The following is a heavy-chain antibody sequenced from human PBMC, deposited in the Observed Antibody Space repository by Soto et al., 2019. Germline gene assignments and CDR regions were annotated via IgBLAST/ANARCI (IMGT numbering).Heavy chain of an antibody. CDR2: ISSSSGYI. D-gene: IGHD2-15*01. CDR1: GFTFSSYS. J-gene: IGHJ6*02. Sequence: TGGSLRLSCAASGFTFSSYSMNWVGQAPGKGLEWVSSISSSSGYIYYADSVKGRFTISRDNAKNSLYLQMNSLRAEDTAVYYCAKGVGTYYYYGMDVWGQGTTVTVSS. V-gene: IGHV3-21*01. CDR3: AKGVGTYYYYGMDV.